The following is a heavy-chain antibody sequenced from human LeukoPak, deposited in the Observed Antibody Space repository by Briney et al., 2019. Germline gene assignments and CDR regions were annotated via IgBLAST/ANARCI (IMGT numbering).Heavy chain of an antibody. CDR3: AREGRDIVVVPNTYFDY. CDR2: MSAYNGNT. Sequence: ASVKVSCKASGYTFTSYGVSWVRQAPGQGLEWMGWMSAYNGNTNYAQKLQGRVTMTTDTSTSTAYMELRSLRSDDTAVYYCAREGRDIVVVPNTYFDYWGQGTLVTVSS. V-gene: IGHV1-18*01. D-gene: IGHD2-2*01. CDR1: GYTFTSYG. J-gene: IGHJ4*02.